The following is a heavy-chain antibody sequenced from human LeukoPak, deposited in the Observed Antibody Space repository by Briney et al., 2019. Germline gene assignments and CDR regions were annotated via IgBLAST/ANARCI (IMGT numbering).Heavy chain of an antibody. CDR2: IIPIFGTA. CDR3: ARDGFGDYDFWSGSLRAAYYYYYGMDV. CDR1: GGTFSSYA. V-gene: IGHV1-69*13. Sequence: SVKVSCKASGGTFSSYAISWVRQAPGQGLEWMGGIIPIFGTANYAQKFQGRVTITADESTSTAYMELSSLRSEDTAVYYCARDGFGDYDFWSGSLRAAYYYYYGMDVWGQGTTVTVSS. D-gene: IGHD3-3*01. J-gene: IGHJ6*02.